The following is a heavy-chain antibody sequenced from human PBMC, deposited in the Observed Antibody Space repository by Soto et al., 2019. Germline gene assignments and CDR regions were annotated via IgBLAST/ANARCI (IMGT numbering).Heavy chain of an antibody. Sequence: SVKVSCKASGGTFGNHAISWVRQAPGQGLEWLGGIIPVLGVGDNAQNFQGRVTITADASTSTAYLELSSLRSEDTALYYCAREAGYTYGYVFDYWGQGTLVTAPQ. CDR2: IIPVLGVG. D-gene: IGHD5-18*01. CDR3: AREAGYTYGYVFDY. CDR1: GGTFGNHA. V-gene: IGHV1-69*10. J-gene: IGHJ4*02.